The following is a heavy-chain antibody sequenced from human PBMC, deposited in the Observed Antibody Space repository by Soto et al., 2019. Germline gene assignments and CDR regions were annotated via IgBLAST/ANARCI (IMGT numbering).Heavy chain of an antibody. CDR1: AFSLSTGGVG. J-gene: IGHJ6*02. D-gene: IGHD2-21*02. V-gene: IGHV2-5*02. Sequence: QITLKESGPTLVKPTQTLTLTCTFSAFSLSTGGVGVGWIRQPPGKALEWLALIYWDDDKRYSPSLRSRLTITKDTAKNQVVLTMTNMDPVDTATYYCIQSRCGGDCLQSYASYYYYGMDVWAKGPRSPSP. CDR2: IYWDDDK. CDR3: IQSRCGGDCLQSYASYYYYGMDV.